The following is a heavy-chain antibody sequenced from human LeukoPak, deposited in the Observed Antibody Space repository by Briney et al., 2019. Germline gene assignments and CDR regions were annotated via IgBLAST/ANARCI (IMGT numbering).Heavy chain of an antibody. Sequence: GGSLRLSCAASGFTFSTNARNWVRKAPGKGLEWVPGIRGSGGKTSYADPVKGRFTIPRDNSKNTLFVQMNRLRAEDTAVYYCAKDSFGQQPYNLFDPWGQGTLVTVYS. V-gene: IGHV3-23*01. CDR3: AKDSFGQQPYNLFDP. J-gene: IGHJ5*02. CDR2: IRGSGGKT. CDR1: GFTFSTNA. D-gene: IGHD6-13*01.